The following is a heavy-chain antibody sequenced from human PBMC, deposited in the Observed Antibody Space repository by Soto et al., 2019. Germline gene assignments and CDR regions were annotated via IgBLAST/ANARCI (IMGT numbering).Heavy chain of an antibody. Sequence: GGSLRLSCAASGFTFSDYYMSWIRQAPGKGLEWVSYISSSGSTIYYADSVKGRFTISRDNAKNSLYLQMNSLRAEDTAVYYCARGLPIDGQGQLLFLEARAGGAFDIWGQGTMVTVSS. D-gene: IGHD2-2*01. J-gene: IGHJ3*02. CDR1: GFTFSDYY. CDR2: ISSSGSTI. V-gene: IGHV3-11*01. CDR3: ARGLPIDGQGQLLFLEARAGGAFDI.